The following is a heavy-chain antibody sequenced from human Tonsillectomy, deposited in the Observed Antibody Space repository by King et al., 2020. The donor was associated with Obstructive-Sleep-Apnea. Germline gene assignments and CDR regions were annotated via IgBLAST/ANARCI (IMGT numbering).Heavy chain of an antibody. D-gene: IGHD6-13*01. J-gene: IGHJ4*02. Sequence: LVESGGGLVQPGLSLRLYCTAVGFTLGDYAMSWFRQAPGKGLGWVGFISSKAYGGSTEYAASLKGRFTISRDDSKSIAYLQMNSLKTEDTAVYYCTTPWSGGSSWYYFDYWGQGTLVTVSS. CDR2: ISSKAYGGST. V-gene: IGHV3-49*03. CDR3: TTPWSGGSSWYYFDY. CDR1: GFTLGDYA.